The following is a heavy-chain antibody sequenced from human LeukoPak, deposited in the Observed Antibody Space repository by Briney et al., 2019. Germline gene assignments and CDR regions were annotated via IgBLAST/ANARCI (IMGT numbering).Heavy chain of an antibody. CDR1: GFTFSSYA. V-gene: IGHV3-30-3*01. Sequence: GGSLGLSCAASGFTFSSYAMHWVRQAPGKGLEWVAVISYDGSNKYYADSVKGRFTISRDNSKNTLYLQMNSLRAEDTAVYYCAVSGYLFDYWGQGTLVTVSS. CDR3: AVSGYLFDY. CDR2: ISYDGSNK. D-gene: IGHD3-22*01. J-gene: IGHJ4*02.